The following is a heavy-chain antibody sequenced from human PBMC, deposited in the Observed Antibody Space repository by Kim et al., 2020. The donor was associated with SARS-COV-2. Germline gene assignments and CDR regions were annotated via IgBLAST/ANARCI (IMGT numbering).Heavy chain of an antibody. CDR1: GDSVSSNVYY. CDR2: IYNTVST. V-gene: IGHV4-31*03. J-gene: IGHJ4*02. CDR3: AREYYGSGRMFDY. Sequence: SETLSLTCTVSGDSVSSNVYYWSWIRQLPGEDLEWIGYIYNTVSTYFNPSLRSRATISVDTSKNQFSLRLISVTAADTGVYFCAREYYGSGRMFDYWGPG. D-gene: IGHD3-10*01.